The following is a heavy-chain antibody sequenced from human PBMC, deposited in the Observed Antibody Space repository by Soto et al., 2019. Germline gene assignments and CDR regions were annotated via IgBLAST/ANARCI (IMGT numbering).Heavy chain of an antibody. V-gene: IGHV1-3*01. Sequence: ASVKVSCKASGYTFTSYAMHWVRQAPGQRLEWMGWINAGNGNTKYSQKFQGRVTITRDTSASTAYMELSSLRSEDTAVYYCAREGAIGSFYYSGMDVWGQGTTVTVSS. CDR1: GYTFTSYA. D-gene: IGHD1-26*01. J-gene: IGHJ6*02. CDR2: INAGNGNT. CDR3: AREGAIGSFYYSGMDV.